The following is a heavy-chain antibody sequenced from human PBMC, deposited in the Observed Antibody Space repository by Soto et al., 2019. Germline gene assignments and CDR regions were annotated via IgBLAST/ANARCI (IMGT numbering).Heavy chain of an antibody. V-gene: IGHV1-3*01. J-gene: IGHJ6*02. CDR1: GYTFTSYA. CDR3: ASRQVVAGTNDYYYGMDV. Sequence: QVQLVQSGAEVKKPGASVKVSCKASGYTFTSYAMHWVRQAPGQRLEWMGWINAGTGNTKYSQKFQGRLTIIRDTAASTAYMKLRSVRSEDTAVYYCASRQVVAGTNDYYYGMDVWGQGTTVTVSS. CDR2: INAGTGNT. D-gene: IGHD6-19*01.